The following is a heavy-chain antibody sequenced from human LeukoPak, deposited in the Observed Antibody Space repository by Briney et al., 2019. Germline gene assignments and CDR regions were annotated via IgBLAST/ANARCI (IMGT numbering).Heavy chain of an antibody. CDR3: ARDSSGDGYSSGYH. CDR1: GGSISSGSYY. J-gene: IGHJ5*02. CDR2: IYTSGST. V-gene: IGHV4-61*02. Sequence: SQTLSLTCTVSGGSISSGSYYWSWIRQPAGKGLEWIGRIYTSGSTNYNPSLKSRVTISVDTSKNQFSLTLSSVTAADTAVYYCARDSSGDGYSSGYHWGQGTLVTVSS. D-gene: IGHD6-25*01.